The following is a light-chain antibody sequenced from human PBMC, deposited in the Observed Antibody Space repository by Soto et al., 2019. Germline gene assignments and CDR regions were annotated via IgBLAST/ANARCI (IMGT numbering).Light chain of an antibody. CDR3: CSFAGSREVE. V-gene: IGLV2-23*01. CDR2: EGT. CDR1: SIDVPNYNL. J-gene: IGLJ2*01. Sequence: QAVVTQPASVSGSPGQSITISCTGASIDVPNYNLVSWYQQYPGKAPKLIIFEGTKRPSGISYRFSGSKSGNTASLTISGLQAEDEADYYCCSFAGSREVEFGGGTKVTVL.